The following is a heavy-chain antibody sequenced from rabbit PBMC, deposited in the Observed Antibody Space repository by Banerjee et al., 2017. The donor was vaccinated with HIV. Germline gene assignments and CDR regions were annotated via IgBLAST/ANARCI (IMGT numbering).Heavy chain of an antibody. J-gene: IGHJ4*01. Sequence: QEQLKESGGGLVQPGGSLKLSCKASGFDFSSYYMSWVRQAPGKGLEWIGCIWVGNSDTTYYANWAKGPFTISKTSSTTVTLQMTSLTAADTASYFCARDLAGVIGWNFNLWGQGTLVTVS. V-gene: IGHV1S45*01. D-gene: IGHD4-1*01. CDR2: IWVGNSDTT. CDR3: ARDLAGVIGWNFNL. CDR1: GFDFSSYYM.